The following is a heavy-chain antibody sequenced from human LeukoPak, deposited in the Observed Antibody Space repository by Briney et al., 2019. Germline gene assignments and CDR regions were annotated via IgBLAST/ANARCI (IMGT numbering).Heavy chain of an antibody. D-gene: IGHD3-10*01. CDR1: GGSSSGYY. CDR2: INHSGST. V-gene: IGHV4-34*01. Sequence: SETLSLTCAVYGGSSSGYYWSWIRQPPGKGLEWIGEINHSGSTNYNPSLKSRVTISVDTSKNQFSLKLSSVTAADTAVYYCARGWRYYGSGSYCWFDPWGQGTLVTVSS. CDR3: ARGWRYYGSGSYCWFDP. J-gene: IGHJ5*02.